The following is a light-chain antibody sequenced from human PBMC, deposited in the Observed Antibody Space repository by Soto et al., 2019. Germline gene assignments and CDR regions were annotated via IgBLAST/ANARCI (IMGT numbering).Light chain of an antibody. J-gene: IGKJ5*01. CDR3: QHYQSGHPIT. V-gene: IGKV3-20*01. Sequence: EILLTQSPDTLSLSPGERATLSCRAAQSVGTRLAWYQHKTGQAPRLLISGASSRATGIPDRFTGSGSETSFTLTISRLETEDFALYYCQHYQSGHPITFGQGTRLEI. CDR2: GAS. CDR1: QSVGTR.